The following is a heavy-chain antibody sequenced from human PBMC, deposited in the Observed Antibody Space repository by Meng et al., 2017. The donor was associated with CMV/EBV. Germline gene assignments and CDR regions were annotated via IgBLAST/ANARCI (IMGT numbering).Heavy chain of an antibody. V-gene: IGHV4-39*07. CDR1: GGSISSSSYY. Sequence: LPPQEPGPGLVKPSETRSLTCTVSGGSISSSSYYWGWIRQPPGKGLEWIGSIYYSGSTYYNPSLKSRVTISVDTSKNQFSLKLSSVTAADTAVYYCARDSAVAGVVDYWGQGTLVTVSS. D-gene: IGHD6-19*01. J-gene: IGHJ4*02. CDR2: IYYSGST. CDR3: ARDSAVAGVVDY.